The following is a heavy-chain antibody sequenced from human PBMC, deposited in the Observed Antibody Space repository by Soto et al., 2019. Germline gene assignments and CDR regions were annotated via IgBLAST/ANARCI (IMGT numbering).Heavy chain of an antibody. CDR2: ISAYNGNT. J-gene: IGHJ4*02. Sequence: QVQLVQSGAEVKKPGASVKVSCKASGYTFTSYGIIWVRQAPGQGLEWMGWISAYNGNTSYAQKLQGRVTMTTDTSTSQAYMELRSLRSDDTAVYYCAREGNSGYHQMAIDYWGQGTLVTVSS. V-gene: IGHV1-18*01. CDR3: AREGNSGYHQMAIDY. CDR1: GYTFTSYG. D-gene: IGHD5-12*01.